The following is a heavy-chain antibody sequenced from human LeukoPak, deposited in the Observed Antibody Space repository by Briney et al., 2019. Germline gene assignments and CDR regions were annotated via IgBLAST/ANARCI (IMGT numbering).Heavy chain of an antibody. CDR3: ARVGVPAAILFFDS. J-gene: IGHJ4*02. CDR2: IYYSGRT. Sequence: PSETLSLTCTVSGGSISSYYWSWIRQPPGKGLEWAGYIYYSGRTKYNPSLKSRVTISVDTSKNQFSLKLSSVTATDTAVYYCARVGVPAAILFFDSWGQGIRVTVPS. D-gene: IGHD2-2*02. V-gene: IGHV4-59*01. CDR1: GGSISSYY.